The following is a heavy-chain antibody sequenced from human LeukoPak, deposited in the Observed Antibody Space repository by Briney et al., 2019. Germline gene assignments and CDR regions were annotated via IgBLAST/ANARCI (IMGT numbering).Heavy chain of an antibody. J-gene: IGHJ4*02. CDR3: AREQTLGIAIDY. CDR2: ISSSRKYI. CDR1: GFTFSGYS. Sequence: GGSLRLSCAASGFTFSGYSMNWVRQAPGKGLEWVSSISSSRKYIYYADSLKGRFTISRDNAKNSLYLQMNSLRAEDTAVYYCAREQTLGIAIDYWGQGTLVTVSS. D-gene: IGHD2-2*03. V-gene: IGHV3-21*01.